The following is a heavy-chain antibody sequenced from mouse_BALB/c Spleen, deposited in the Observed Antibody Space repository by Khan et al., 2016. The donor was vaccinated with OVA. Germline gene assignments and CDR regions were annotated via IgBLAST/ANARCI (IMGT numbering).Heavy chain of an antibody. CDR1: GYSFTGYY. V-gene: IGHV1S34*01. J-gene: IGHJ3*01. CDR2: ISCYNGST. CDR3: ARGDYYGSSSFAY. Sequence: LVKTGASVKISCMASGYSFTGYYMHWVKQSHGKSLEWIGYISCYNGSTTYNQKFKGKATFTVDTSSSTVYMQFNSLTSEDSAVYYCARGDYYGSSSFAYWGQGTLVTVSA. D-gene: IGHD1-1*01.